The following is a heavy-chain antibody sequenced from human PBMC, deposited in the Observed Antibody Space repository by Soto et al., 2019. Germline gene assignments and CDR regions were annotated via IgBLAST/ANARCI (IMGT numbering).Heavy chain of an antibody. D-gene: IGHD6-6*01. V-gene: IGHV3-43*01. CDR2: ISWDGGST. CDR3: AKEIAAHLRYYYYGMDV. J-gene: IGHJ6*02. CDR1: GFTFDDYT. Sequence: GESLKISCAASGFTFDDYTMHWVRQAPGKGLEWVSLISWDGGSTYYADSVKGRFTISRDNSKNSLYLQMNSLRTEDTALYYCAKEIAAHLRYYYYGMDVWGQGTTVTVSS.